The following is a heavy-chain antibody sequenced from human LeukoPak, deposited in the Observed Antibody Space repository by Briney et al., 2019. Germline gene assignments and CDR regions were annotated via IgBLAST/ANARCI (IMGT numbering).Heavy chain of an antibody. CDR3: ARKSGYCSGGSCYYYFDY. Sequence: GSLRLSCAASGFTFSSYEMNWVRRAPGKGLEWVSYISSSGSTIYYADSVKGRFTISRDNAKNSLYLQMNSLRAEDTAVYYCARKSGYCSGGSCYYYFDYWGQGTLVTVSS. V-gene: IGHV3-48*03. D-gene: IGHD2-15*01. CDR2: ISSSGSTI. J-gene: IGHJ4*02. CDR1: GFTFSSYE.